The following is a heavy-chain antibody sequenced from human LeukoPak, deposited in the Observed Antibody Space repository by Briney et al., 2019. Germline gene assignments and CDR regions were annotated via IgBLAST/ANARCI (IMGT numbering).Heavy chain of an antibody. D-gene: IGHD4-17*01. V-gene: IGHV1-46*01. CDR3: ARGGTVLRPNTPYDY. Sequence: ASVKVSCKACGYTFTSYYMHWVRQAPGQGLEWMGIINPSGSRTSNAQKFQGRVTMTRNTTTNTVYMELSSLSSDDTAVYYCARGGTVLRPNTPYDYWGQGTLVTVSS. CDR2: INPSGSRT. J-gene: IGHJ4*02. CDR1: GYTFTSYY.